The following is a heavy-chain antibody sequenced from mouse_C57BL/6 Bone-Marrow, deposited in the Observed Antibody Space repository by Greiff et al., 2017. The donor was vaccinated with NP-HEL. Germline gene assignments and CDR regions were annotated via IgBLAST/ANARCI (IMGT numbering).Heavy chain of an antibody. CDR1: GYTFTSYT. CDR2: INPSSGYT. D-gene: IGHD1-1*01. V-gene: IGHV1-4*01. J-gene: IGHJ2*01. CDR3: ASAYYYGSSEDYFDY. Sequence: QVQLQQSGAEMARPGASVKMSCKASGYTFTSYTMHWVKQRPGQGLEWIGYINPSSGYTKYNQKFKDKATLTADKSSSTAYMQLSSLTSEDSAVYYCASAYYYGSSEDYFDYWGQGTTLTVSA.